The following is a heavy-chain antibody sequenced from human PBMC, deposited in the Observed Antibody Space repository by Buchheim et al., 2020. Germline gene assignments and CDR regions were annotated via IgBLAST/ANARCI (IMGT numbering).Heavy chain of an antibody. CDR1: GFTFSNFA. Sequence: EVQLVESGGGLVQPGGSLRLSCAASGFTFSNFAMNWVRQAPGKGLEWVSAISGSGVSTYYADSVKGRFTISRDTSKNTLFLQMNSLRAEDTALYYCAKKPLRGSWYFDLWGRGTL. CDR3: AKKPLRGSWYFDL. J-gene: IGHJ2*01. CDR2: ISGSGVST. V-gene: IGHV3-23*04. D-gene: IGHD3-16*01.